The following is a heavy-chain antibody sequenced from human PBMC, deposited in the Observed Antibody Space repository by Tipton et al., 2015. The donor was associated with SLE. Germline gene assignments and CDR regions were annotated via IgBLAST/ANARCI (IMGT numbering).Heavy chain of an antibody. CDR3: ARGHGDYWYFDL. J-gene: IGHJ2*01. CDR1: GYSISSGYY. CDR2: IYHSGST. Sequence: TLSLTCAVSGYSISSGYYWGWIRQPPGKGLEWIGSIYHSGSTYYNPSLKSRVTISVDTSKNQFSLKLSSVTAADTAVYYCARGHGDYWYFDLWGRGTLVTVSS. V-gene: IGHV4-38-2*01. D-gene: IGHD4-17*01.